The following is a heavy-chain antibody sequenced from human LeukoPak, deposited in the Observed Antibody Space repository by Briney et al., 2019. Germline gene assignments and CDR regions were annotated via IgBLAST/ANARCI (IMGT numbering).Heavy chain of an antibody. V-gene: IGHV1-2*04. D-gene: IGHD3-9*01. Sequence: ASVKVSCKASGYTFTGYYMHWVRQAPGQGLEWMGWINPNSGGTNYAQKFQGWVTVTRDTSISTAYMELSRLRSDDTAVYYCARGGSYDILTPMDYWGQGTLVTVSS. CDR2: INPNSGGT. J-gene: IGHJ4*02. CDR1: GYTFTGYY. CDR3: ARGGSYDILTPMDY.